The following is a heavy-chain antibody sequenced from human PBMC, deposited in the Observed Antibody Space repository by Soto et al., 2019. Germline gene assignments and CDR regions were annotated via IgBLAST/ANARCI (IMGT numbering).Heavy chain of an antibody. CDR1: GGSISSGDYY. CDR3: ARDGGVVVPAAISWYYYYGMDV. CDR2: IYYSGST. Sequence: ASETLSLTCTVSGGSISSGDYYWSWIRQPPGKGLEWIGYIYYSGSTYYNPSLKSRVTISVDTSKNQFSLKLSSVTAADTAVYYCARDGGVVVPAAISWYYYYGMDVWGQGTTVTVSS. D-gene: IGHD2-2*01. V-gene: IGHV4-30-4*01. J-gene: IGHJ6*02.